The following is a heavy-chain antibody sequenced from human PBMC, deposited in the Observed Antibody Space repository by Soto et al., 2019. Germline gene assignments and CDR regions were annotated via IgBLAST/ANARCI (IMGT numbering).Heavy chain of an antibody. D-gene: IGHD3-3*01. CDR3: ARGRGTIFGELVVDFYGMHV. Sequence: EVQLVESGGGLVQPGGSLRLTCAASGLTLSDHYMDWVRQAPGKGLEWVGRSRNKGNSFTTEYAASVKGRFTILRDDSKTSLYLQMSSLKTDDTAVYYCARGRGTIFGELVVDFYGMHVWGQGTTVTVSS. CDR2: SRNKGNSFTT. V-gene: IGHV3-72*01. CDR1: GLTLSDHY. J-gene: IGHJ6*02.